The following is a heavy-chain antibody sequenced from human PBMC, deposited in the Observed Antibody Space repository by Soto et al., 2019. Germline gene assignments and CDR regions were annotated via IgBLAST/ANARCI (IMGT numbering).Heavy chain of an antibody. CDR1: GGSISSGGYY. Sequence: SETLSLTCSVSGGSISSGGYYWSWIRQHPGKGLEWIGYIYYSGSTYYNPSLKSRVTISVDTSKNQFSLKLSSVTAADTAVYYCARRYGGNFDYWGQGTLVTVS. V-gene: IGHV4-31*03. J-gene: IGHJ4*02. CDR2: IYYSGST. D-gene: IGHD3-16*01. CDR3: ARRYGGNFDY.